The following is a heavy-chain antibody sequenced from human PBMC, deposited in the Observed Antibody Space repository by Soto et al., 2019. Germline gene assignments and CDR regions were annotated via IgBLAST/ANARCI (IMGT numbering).Heavy chain of an antibody. V-gene: IGHV4-30-4*01. CDR3: ARVDTAMVVDY. CDR2: IYYSGST. J-gene: IGHJ4*02. D-gene: IGHD5-18*01. CDR1: GGSISSGDYY. Sequence: KPSETLSLTCTVSGGSISSGDYYGSWIRQPPGKGLEWIGYIYYSGSTYYNPSLKSRVTISVDTSKNQFSLKLSSVTAADTAVYYCARVDTAMVVDYWGQGTLVTVSS.